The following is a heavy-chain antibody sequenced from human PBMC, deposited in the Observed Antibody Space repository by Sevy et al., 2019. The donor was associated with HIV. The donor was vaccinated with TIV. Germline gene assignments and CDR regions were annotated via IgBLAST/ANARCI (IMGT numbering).Heavy chain of an antibody. Sequence: GESLKISCKGSGYSFTSYWIGWVRQMPGKGLEWMGIIYPGDSDTRYSPSFQGQVTISADKSISTAYRQWSSLKASDTAMYYCARHGFIEVSSSAYYYYYMDVWGKGTTVTVSS. CDR3: ARHGFIEVSSSAYYYYYMDV. J-gene: IGHJ6*03. V-gene: IGHV5-51*01. CDR1: GYSFTSYW. D-gene: IGHD6-6*01. CDR2: IYPGDSDT.